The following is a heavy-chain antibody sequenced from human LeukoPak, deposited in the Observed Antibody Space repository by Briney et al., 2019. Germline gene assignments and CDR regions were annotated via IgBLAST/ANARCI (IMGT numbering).Heavy chain of an antibody. CDR3: ASTLTYYYGSGSYYIDC. CDR1: GGSISGSSYY. CDR2: IYESGGT. V-gene: IGHV4-39*01. D-gene: IGHD3-10*01. Sequence: PSETLSLTCTVSGGSISGSSYYWGWIRQPPGKGLEWIGSIYESGGTYYNPSLKSRVTISVDTSKNQFSLKLRSVTAADTAVYYCASTLTYYYGSGSYYIDCWGQGTLVTVSS. J-gene: IGHJ4*02.